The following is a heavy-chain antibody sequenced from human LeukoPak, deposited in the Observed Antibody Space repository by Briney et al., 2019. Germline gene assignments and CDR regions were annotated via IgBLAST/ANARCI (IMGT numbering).Heavy chain of an antibody. J-gene: IGHJ4*02. D-gene: IGHD3-3*01. Sequence: PGRSLRVSCVASGFIFTSYGMHWVRQAPGKGLEWVALIWYDGSKKYYADSVKGRFTISRDNFKNTVYLQMNSLRAEDTAVYYCARGRFLEPLDYWGQGTLVTVSS. CDR1: GFIFTSYG. V-gene: IGHV3-33*01. CDR2: IWYDGSKK. CDR3: ARGRFLEPLDY.